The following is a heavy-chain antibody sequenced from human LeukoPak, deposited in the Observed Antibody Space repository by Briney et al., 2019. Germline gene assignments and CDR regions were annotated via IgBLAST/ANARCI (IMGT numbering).Heavy chain of an antibody. CDR1: GVSISSYY. D-gene: IGHD6-13*01. J-gene: IGHJ4*02. Sequence: SETLCLTCTVSGVSISSYYRSWIRQPPGKGLEWVWYIYYSGSTNYNPSLKSRVTISVDTSKNQSSLKLSSVTAADTAVYYCARLDSSSLDYWGQGTLVTVSS. V-gene: IGHV4-59*08. CDR3: ARLDSSSLDY. CDR2: IYYSGST.